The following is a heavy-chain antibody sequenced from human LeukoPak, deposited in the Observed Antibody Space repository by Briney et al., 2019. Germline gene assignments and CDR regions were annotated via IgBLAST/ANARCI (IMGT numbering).Heavy chain of an antibody. V-gene: IGHV3-48*03. CDR1: GFTFSSYE. CDR2: ISSSGSIK. Sequence: PGGSLRLSCAASGFTFSSYEMSWVRQAPGKGLEWVSYISSSGSIKYYADFVKGRFTISRDNAKNSLYLQMNSLRAEHTAVYYCARWGCSGGSCYERTYYYYGMDVWGKGTTVTVSS. D-gene: IGHD2-15*01. CDR3: ARWGCSGGSCYERTYYYYGMDV. J-gene: IGHJ6*04.